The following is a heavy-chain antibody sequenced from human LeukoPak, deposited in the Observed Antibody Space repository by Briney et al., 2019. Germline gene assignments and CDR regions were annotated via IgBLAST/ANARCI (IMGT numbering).Heavy chain of an antibody. Sequence: GESLKISCKGSVYSFTTYWIGWVRQKPGQGLEWMGIIHPGDSDTRYSPSFQGRVTISADKSITTAYLQWSSLKASDTAIYYCVRSAAYSSRWYGMDVWGQGTTVTVSS. V-gene: IGHV5-51*01. D-gene: IGHD6-13*01. CDR1: VYSFTTYW. CDR2: IHPGDSDT. CDR3: VRSAAYSSRWYGMDV. J-gene: IGHJ6*02.